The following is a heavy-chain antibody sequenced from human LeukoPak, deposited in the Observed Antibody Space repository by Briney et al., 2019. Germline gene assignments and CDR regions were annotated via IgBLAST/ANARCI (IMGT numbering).Heavy chain of an antibody. Sequence: GGSLRLSCAASGFTFSSNAMSWVRQAPGKGLEWVSTISGSGGSTYYADSVKGRFTISRDNSKNTLYLQMNSLRAEDTAVYHCAKVEDTSGYGYFDYWGQGTQVTVSS. CDR3: AKVEDTSGYGYFDY. J-gene: IGHJ4*02. CDR2: ISGSGGST. D-gene: IGHD3-22*01. V-gene: IGHV3-23*01. CDR1: GFTFSSNA.